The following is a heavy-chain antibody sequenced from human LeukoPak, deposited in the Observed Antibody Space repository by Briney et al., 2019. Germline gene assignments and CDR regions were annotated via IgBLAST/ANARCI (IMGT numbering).Heavy chain of an antibody. Sequence: PGGSLRLSCAASGFTFSSYAMSWVRQAPGKGLEWVSTITASGDNTYYPDSVKGRFTISRDNSKNTLYLQMNSLRAEDTAVHYCAKRGYGSGNYYIDCWGQGTLVTVSS. CDR2: ITASGDNT. D-gene: IGHD3-10*01. J-gene: IGHJ4*02. CDR1: GFTFSSYA. CDR3: AKRGYGSGNYYIDC. V-gene: IGHV3-23*01.